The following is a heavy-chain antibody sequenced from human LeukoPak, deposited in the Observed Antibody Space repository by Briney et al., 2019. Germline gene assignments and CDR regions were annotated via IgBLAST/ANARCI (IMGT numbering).Heavy chain of an antibody. D-gene: IGHD4-23*01. Sequence: GGSLRLSCAASGFTFTSYGIRWVRQAPGKGLEWVAVISYDGSNKYYADSVKGRFTISRDNSKSTLYLQMNSLRAEDTAVYYCAKDLGKAFDYWGQGTLVTVSS. CDR2: ISYDGSNK. CDR3: AKDLGKAFDY. V-gene: IGHV3-30*19. J-gene: IGHJ4*02. CDR1: GFTFTSYG.